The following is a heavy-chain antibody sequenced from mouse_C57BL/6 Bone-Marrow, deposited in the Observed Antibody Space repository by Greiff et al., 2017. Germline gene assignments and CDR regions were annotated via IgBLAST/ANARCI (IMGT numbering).Heavy chain of an antibody. J-gene: IGHJ4*01. D-gene: IGHD3-3*01. Sequence: EVHLVESGGDLVKPGGSLKLSCAASGFTFSSYGMSWVRQTPDKRLEWVATISSGGSYTNYPDSVKGRFTIAKDNAKNTLYLQMSSLKSEDTALYYFARHRGGAPIDYWGQGTSVTVSS. CDR1: GFTFSSYG. V-gene: IGHV5-6*01. CDR2: ISSGGSYT. CDR3: ARHRGGAPIDY.